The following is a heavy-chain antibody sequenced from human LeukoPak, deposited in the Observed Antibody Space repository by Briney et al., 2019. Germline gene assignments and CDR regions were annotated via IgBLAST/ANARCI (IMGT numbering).Heavy chain of an antibody. D-gene: IGHD3-22*01. CDR1: GFTFSSYG. J-gene: IGHJ4*02. CDR2: ISYDGSNK. CDR3: AKDFYYDSSGYPPDY. V-gene: IGHV3-30*18. Sequence: PGRSLRLSCAASGFTFSSYGMHWVRQAPGKGLEWVAVISYDGSNKYYADSVKGRFTISRDNSKNTLYLQMNSLRAEDTAVHYCAKDFYYDSSGYPPDYWGQGTLVTVSS.